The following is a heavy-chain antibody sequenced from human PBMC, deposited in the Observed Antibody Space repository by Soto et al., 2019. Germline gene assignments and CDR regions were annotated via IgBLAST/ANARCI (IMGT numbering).Heavy chain of an antibody. Sequence: EVQLVESGGGLVQPGGSLRLSCAASGFTVSSNYMSWVRQAPGKGLEWVSVIYSGGSTYYADSVKGRFTISRDNSKNTLYLQMNSLRAEGTAVYYCARWASYYYDSSGYYLDYWGQGTLVTVSS. V-gene: IGHV3-66*01. CDR1: GFTVSSNY. D-gene: IGHD3-22*01. CDR2: IYSGGST. J-gene: IGHJ4*02. CDR3: ARWASYYYDSSGYYLDY.